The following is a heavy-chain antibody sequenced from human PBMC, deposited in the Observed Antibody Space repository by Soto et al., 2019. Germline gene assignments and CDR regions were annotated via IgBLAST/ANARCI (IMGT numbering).Heavy chain of an antibody. V-gene: IGHV3-21*01. CDR1: GFSFSTYN. D-gene: IGHD3-16*01. J-gene: IGHJ5*02. CDR2: IDASSTHI. CDR3: VRQQYDFLVDP. Sequence: GALRLSCAASGFSFSTYNMNWVRQAPGKGLEWVSSIDASSTHIYYADSVKGRFTISRDNGKSSLYLQMDSLRAEDTALYYCVRQQYDFLVDPWGQGTLVTVS.